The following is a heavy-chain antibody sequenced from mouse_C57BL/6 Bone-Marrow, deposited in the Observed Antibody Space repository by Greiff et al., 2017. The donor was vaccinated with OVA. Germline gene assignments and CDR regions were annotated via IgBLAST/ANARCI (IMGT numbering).Heavy chain of an antibody. Sequence: EVMLVESGGGLVKPGGSLKLSCAASGFTFSDYGMHWVRQAPETGLEWVAYISSGSSTIYYADTVKGRFTISRDNAKNTLFLQMTSLRSEDTAMYYCARHDGYYGFAYWGQGTLVTVSA. CDR3: ARHDGYYGFAY. CDR1: GFTFSDYG. V-gene: IGHV5-17*01. D-gene: IGHD2-3*01. J-gene: IGHJ3*01. CDR2: ISSGSSTI.